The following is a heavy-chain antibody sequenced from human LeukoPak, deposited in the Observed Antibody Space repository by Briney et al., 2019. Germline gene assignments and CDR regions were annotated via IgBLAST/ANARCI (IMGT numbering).Heavy chain of an antibody. CDR3: ARDNGDFPFDY. V-gene: IGHV1-8*01. CDR1: GYTFTSYD. D-gene: IGHD4-17*01. J-gene: IGHJ4*02. CDR2: MNPNSGNT. Sequence: ASVKVSCKASGYTFTSYDINWVRQATGQGLEWMGWMNPNSGNTGYAQKFQGRVTMTRNTSISTAYMELRSLRSDDTAVYYCARDNGDFPFDYWGQGTLVTVSS.